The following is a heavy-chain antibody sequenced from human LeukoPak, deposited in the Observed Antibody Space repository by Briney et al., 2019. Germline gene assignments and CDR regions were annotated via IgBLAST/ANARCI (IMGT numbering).Heavy chain of an antibody. J-gene: IGHJ4*02. CDR1: GSSFNSYW. Sequence: GESLNTSCKCSGSSFNSYWIGWVRQLPGKGLGWMGISYPGDSGTRYIPSFQGQVTISANKSISTAYQQWSSLKASDTAMYYCAGGYCSSTSCQHVYSFFDYWGQGTLVTVSS. CDR2: SYPGDSGT. D-gene: IGHD2-2*01. V-gene: IGHV5-51*01. CDR3: AGGYCSSTSCQHVYSFFDY.